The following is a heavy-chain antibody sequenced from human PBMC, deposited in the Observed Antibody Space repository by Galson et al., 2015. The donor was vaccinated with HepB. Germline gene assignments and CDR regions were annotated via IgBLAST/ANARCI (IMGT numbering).Heavy chain of an antibody. D-gene: IGHD4-17*01. CDR3: TRVETGNYGRFDS. J-gene: IGHJ4*02. CDR1: GFTFSSYG. CDR2: IKSDGTSI. Sequence: SLRLSCAASGFTFSSYGMHWVRQVPGEGLVWVSRIKSDGTSITYADSVMGRFTISRDNARNMVFLQMNSLRAEDTAVYYCTRVETGNYGRFDSWDLGTLVTVSP. V-gene: IGHV3-74*03.